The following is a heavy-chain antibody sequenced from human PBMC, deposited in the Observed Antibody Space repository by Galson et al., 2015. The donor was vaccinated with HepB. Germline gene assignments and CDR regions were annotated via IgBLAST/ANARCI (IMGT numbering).Heavy chain of an antibody. CDR2: INPSDSNS. J-gene: IGHJ6*02. Sequence: QSGAEVKKPGQSLRISCQGVGYSFTNHWISWVRQMPGKGLEWMGRINPSDSNSNYSPSFQGHVTFSADKSINTAYLQWSSLKASDPAIYYCARSAHCGSDCCLGVWGQGTTVTVSS. CDR3: ARSAHCGSDCCLGV. V-gene: IGHV5-10-1*01. CDR1: GYSFTNHW. D-gene: IGHD2-21*02.